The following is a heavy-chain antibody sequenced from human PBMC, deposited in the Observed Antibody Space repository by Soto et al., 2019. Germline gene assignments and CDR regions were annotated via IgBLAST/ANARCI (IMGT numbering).Heavy chain of an antibody. J-gene: IGHJ6*02. Sequence: GASVKVSCKASGYTFTGYYMHWVRQAPGQGLEWMGWINPNSGGTNYAQKFQGWVTMTRDTSISTAYMELSRLRSDDTAVYYCARGEGWLPLYYYYGMDVWGQGTTVTVSS. CDR2: INPNSGGT. D-gene: IGHD5-12*01. CDR1: GYTFTGYY. CDR3: ARGEGWLPLYYYYGMDV. V-gene: IGHV1-2*04.